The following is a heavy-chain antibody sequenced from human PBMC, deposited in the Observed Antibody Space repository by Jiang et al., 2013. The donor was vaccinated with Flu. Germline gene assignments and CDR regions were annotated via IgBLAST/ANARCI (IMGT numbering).Heavy chain of an antibody. CDR1: GYTFTSYA. CDR3: ARVSSSWAYYFDY. Sequence: SGAEVKKPGASVKVSCKASGYTFTSYAMHWVRQAPGQRLEWMGWINAGNGNTKYSQKFQGRVTITRDTSASTAYMELSSLRSEDTAVYYCARVSSSWAYYFDYWGQGTLVTVSS. CDR2: INAGNGNT. D-gene: IGHD6-13*01. V-gene: IGHV1-3*01. J-gene: IGHJ4*02.